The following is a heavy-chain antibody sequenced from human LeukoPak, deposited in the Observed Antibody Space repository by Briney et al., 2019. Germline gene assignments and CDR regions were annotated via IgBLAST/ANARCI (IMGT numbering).Heavy chain of an antibody. Sequence: ASVKVSCKASGYTFTSYGISWVRQAPGQGLEWMGWISAYNGNTNYAQKLQGRVTMTTDTSTSTAYTELRSLRSDDTAVYYCARGTPLVWELQPFDYWGQGTLVTVSS. V-gene: IGHV1-18*01. CDR2: ISAYNGNT. J-gene: IGHJ4*02. CDR3: ARGTPLVWELQPFDY. CDR1: GYTFTSYG. D-gene: IGHD1-26*01.